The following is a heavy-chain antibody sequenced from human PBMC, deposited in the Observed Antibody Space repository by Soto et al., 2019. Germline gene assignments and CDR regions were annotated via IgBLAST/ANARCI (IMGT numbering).Heavy chain of an antibody. CDR2: ISYDGSNK. Sequence: QVQLVESGGGVVQPGRSPRLSCAASGFTFSSYAMHWVRQAPGKGLEWVAVISYDGSNKYYADSVKGRFTISRDNSKNTLYLQMNSLRAEDTAVYYCARGHYDSSGPPGYWGQGTLVTVSS. D-gene: IGHD3-22*01. CDR3: ARGHYDSSGPPGY. CDR1: GFTFSSYA. J-gene: IGHJ4*02. V-gene: IGHV3-30-3*01.